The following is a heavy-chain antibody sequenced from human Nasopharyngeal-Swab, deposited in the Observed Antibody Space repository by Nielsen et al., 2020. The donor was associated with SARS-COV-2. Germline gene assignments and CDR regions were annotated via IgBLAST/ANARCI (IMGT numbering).Heavy chain of an antibody. CDR2: IIPIFGTA. CDR3: ARGVSSPSLYHYYMDV. CDR1: GGSLSSYV. Sequence: SVKPPCKASGGSLSSYVIIWARQAPGQGLEWMGGIIPIFGTANYAQKFQGRVTITADESTSTAYMELSSLRSEDTAVYYCARGVSSPSLYHYYMDVWGKGTTVTVSS. V-gene: IGHV1-69*13. D-gene: IGHD6-6*01. J-gene: IGHJ6*03.